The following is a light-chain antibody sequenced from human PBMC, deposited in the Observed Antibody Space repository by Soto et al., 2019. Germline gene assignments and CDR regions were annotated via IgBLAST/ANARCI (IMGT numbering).Light chain of an antibody. CDR2: MGS. Sequence: IVMTQSPLSLSVTPGEPASISCRSSQSLLYSNGYNYLDWYLQKPGQSPQLLIYMGSNRASGVPDRFSGSGSGTDFTLKISRVEAEDVGIYYCMQALQTPLTFGGGTKVEI. V-gene: IGKV2-28*01. J-gene: IGKJ4*01. CDR1: QSLLYSNGYNY. CDR3: MQALQTPLT.